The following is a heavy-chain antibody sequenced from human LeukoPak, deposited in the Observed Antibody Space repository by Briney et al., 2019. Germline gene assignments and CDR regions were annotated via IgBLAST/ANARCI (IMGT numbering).Heavy chain of an antibody. CDR2: IYYSGST. J-gene: IGHJ3*02. V-gene: IGHV4-59*01. CDR3: ARGLIRQSAFDI. Sequence: SETLSLTCTVSGGSISSYYWSWLRQPPGKGLGWLAYIYYSGSTNYNPSLKSRVTISIDTSKNQFSLKLNSVTAADTAVYYCARGLIRQSAFDIWGQGTMVTVSS. D-gene: IGHD2-8*01. CDR1: GGSISSYY.